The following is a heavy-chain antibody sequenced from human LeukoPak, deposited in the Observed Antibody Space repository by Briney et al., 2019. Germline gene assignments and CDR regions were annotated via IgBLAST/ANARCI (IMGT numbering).Heavy chain of an antibody. CDR2: VNPNSGTT. Sequence: ASVKVSCKASGYTFTDNTMHWVRQAPGQGLEWMGLVNPNSGTTKYTQNFQGRVTMTRDTSISTAYMELSRLRPDDTAVYYCARGVGISWFETWGQGTLVTVSS. CDR3: ARGVGISWFET. J-gene: IGHJ5*02. CDR1: GYTFTDNT. V-gene: IGHV1-2*02.